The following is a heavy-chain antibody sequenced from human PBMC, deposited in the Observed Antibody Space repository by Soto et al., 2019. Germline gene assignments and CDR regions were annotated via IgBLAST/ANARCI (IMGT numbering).Heavy chain of an antibody. Sequence: QVQLQQWGAGLLKPSETLSLTCAVYGGSFSGYYWSWIRQPPGKGLEWIGEINQSGSTNYNPSLKNRVTRSVDTSKNQFSLKLSSVTAADTAVYYCARSRWQNTSAFDIWGQGTMVTVSS. J-gene: IGHJ3*02. CDR1: GGSFSGYY. V-gene: IGHV4-34*01. D-gene: IGHD2-2*01. CDR3: ARSRWQNTSAFDI. CDR2: INQSGST.